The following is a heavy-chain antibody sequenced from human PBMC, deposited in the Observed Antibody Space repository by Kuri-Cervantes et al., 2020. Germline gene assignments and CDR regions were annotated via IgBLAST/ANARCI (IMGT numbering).Heavy chain of an antibody. CDR3: ATDSSGYYYAGSWFDP. V-gene: IGHV4-39*07. CDR1: GGSISSSSYY. J-gene: IGHJ5*02. D-gene: IGHD3-22*01. CDR2: IYHSGST. Sequence: SETLSLTCTVSGGSISSSSYYWVWIRQPPGKGLEWIGEIYHSGSTYYNPSLKSRVTISVDTSKNQFSLKLSSVTAADTAVYYCATDSSGYYYAGSWFDPWGQGTLVTVSS.